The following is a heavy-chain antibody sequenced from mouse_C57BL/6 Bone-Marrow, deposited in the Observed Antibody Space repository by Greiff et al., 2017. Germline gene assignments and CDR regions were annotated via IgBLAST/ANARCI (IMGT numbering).Heavy chain of an antibody. Sequence: EVKLVESGGGLVQPGGSLSLSCAASGFTFTDYYMSWVRQPPGKALEWLGFIRNRANGYTTEYSASVKGRFTISRDNSQSILYLQINDLRAEDSATYEGARGPGFYYDYGFAYWGQGTLVTVTA. V-gene: IGHV7-3*01. CDR2: IRNRANGYTT. D-gene: IGHD2-4*01. CDR1: GFTFTDYY. CDR3: ARGPGFYYDYGFAY. J-gene: IGHJ3*01.